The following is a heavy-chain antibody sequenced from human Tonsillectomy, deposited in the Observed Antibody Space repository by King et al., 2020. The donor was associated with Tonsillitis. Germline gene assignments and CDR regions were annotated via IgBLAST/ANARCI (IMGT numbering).Heavy chain of an antibody. V-gene: IGHV4-34*01. J-gene: IGHJ4*02. CDR1: GGSFSGYY. CDR2: INHSGST. CDR3: ARRLDTHRSSFVAFDD. Sequence: VQLQQWGAGLLKPSETLSLTCAVYGGSFSGYYWSWIRQPPGKGLEWIGEINHSGSTNYNPSIKSRVTISVDTPKNQFSLKLSSMTAADTAVYYCARRLDTHRSSFVAFDDWGQGTLVTVSS. D-gene: IGHD6-6*01.